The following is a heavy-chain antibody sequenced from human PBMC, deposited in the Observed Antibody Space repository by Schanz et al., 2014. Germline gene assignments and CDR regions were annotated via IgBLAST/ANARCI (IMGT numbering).Heavy chain of an antibody. D-gene: IGHD3-10*01. CDR2: ISGYNGDT. V-gene: IGHV1-18*01. Sequence: QVQLVQSGSEVKKPGDSVKVSCKASGYSFTDYAIHWVRQAPGQGLEWMGWISGYNGDTNYAPKFQDRVTMTTDTSTGITSLELRNLKSDDTAVYYCARDRVSFVRGPLGVDWGQGTQVIVSS. CDR1: GYSFTDYA. CDR3: ARDRVSFVRGPLGVD. J-gene: IGHJ4*02.